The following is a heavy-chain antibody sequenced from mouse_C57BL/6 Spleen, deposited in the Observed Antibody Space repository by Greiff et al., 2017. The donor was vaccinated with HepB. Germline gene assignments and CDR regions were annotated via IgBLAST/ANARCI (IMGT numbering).Heavy chain of an antibody. CDR2: IYPGDGDT. J-gene: IGHJ1*03. Sequence: QVQLKQSGAELVKPGASVKISCKASGYAFSSYWMNWVKQRPGKGLEWIGQIYPGDGDTNYNGKFKGKATLTADKSSSTAYMQLSSLTSEDSAVYFCARPDYYGSSYVGEYFDVWGTGTTVTVSS. D-gene: IGHD1-1*01. CDR3: ARPDYYGSSYVGEYFDV. CDR1: GYAFSSYW. V-gene: IGHV1-80*01.